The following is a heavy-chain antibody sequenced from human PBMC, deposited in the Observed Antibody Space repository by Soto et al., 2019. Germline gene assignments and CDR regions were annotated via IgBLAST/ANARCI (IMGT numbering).Heavy chain of an antibody. CDR2: IYYSGST. CDR1: GGSISSGDYY. V-gene: IGHV4-30-4*01. CDR3: SRVTPDYYYGMDV. J-gene: IGHJ6*02. D-gene: IGHD2-15*01. Sequence: PSETLSLTCTVSGGSISSGDYYWSWIRQPPGKGLEWIGYIYYSGSTYYNPSLKSRVTISVDTSKNQFSLKLSSVTAADTAVYYCSRVTPDYYYGMDVWGQGTTVTVSS.